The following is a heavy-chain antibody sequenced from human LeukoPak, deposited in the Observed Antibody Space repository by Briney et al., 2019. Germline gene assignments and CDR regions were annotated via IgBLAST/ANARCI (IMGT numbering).Heavy chain of an antibody. CDR1: GFTFDDYA. D-gene: IGHD3-22*01. CDR2: ISGDGGST. Sequence: GGSLRLSCAASGFTFDDYAMHWVRQAPGKGLEWVSLISGDGGSTYYADSVKGRFTISRDNSKNSLYLQMNSLRTEDTALYYCAIAHPSRLSLRVLDYWGQGTLVTVSS. V-gene: IGHV3-43*02. CDR3: AIAHPSRLSLRVLDY. J-gene: IGHJ4*02.